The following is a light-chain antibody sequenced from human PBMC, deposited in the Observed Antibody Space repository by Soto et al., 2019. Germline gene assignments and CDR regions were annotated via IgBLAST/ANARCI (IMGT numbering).Light chain of an antibody. V-gene: IGLV2-14*01. Sequence: QSVLTQPASVSGSPGQSITISCTGTSSDVGRYNYVSWYQYHPGKAPKLMIYEVSNRPSGVSDRFSGSKSGNTASLTISGLQTEDEGDYFCCSYRSSNSLVFGGGTKLTVL. CDR3: CSYRSSNSLV. CDR1: SSDVGRYNY. CDR2: EVS. J-gene: IGLJ2*01.